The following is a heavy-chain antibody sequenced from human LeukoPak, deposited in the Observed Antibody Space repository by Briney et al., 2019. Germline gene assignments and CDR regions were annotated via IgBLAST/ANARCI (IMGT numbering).Heavy chain of an antibody. CDR2: IYYSGST. Sequence: SETPSLTCTVSGGSISSGGYYWSWIRQHPGKGLEWIGYIYYSGSTYYNPSLKSRVTISVDTSENQFSLKLNSVTAADTAVYYCTRGYSSGWYFSEYFQHWGQGTLVTVSS. CDR3: TRGYSSGWYFSEYFQH. D-gene: IGHD6-13*01. CDR1: GGSISSGGYY. J-gene: IGHJ1*01. V-gene: IGHV4-31*03.